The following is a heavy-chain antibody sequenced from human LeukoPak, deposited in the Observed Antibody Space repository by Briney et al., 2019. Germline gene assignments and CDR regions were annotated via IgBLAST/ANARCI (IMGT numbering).Heavy chain of an antibody. CDR2: ISYDGSNK. CDR1: GFTFSSYG. D-gene: IGHD3-22*01. CDR3: AKGKVNYYYDSSGYPTYFDY. Sequence: GGSLRLSCAASGFTFSSYGMHWVRQAPGKGLEWVAVISYDGSNKYYADSVKGRFTISRDNSKNTLYLQMNSLRAEDTAVYYCAKGKVNYYYDSSGYPTYFDYWGQGTLVTVSS. V-gene: IGHV3-30*18. J-gene: IGHJ4*02.